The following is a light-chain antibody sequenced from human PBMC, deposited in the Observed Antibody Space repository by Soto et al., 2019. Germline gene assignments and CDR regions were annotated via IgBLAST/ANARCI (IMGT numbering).Light chain of an antibody. V-gene: IGKV3-11*01. CDR2: DAS. CDR3: QQRSNWPIT. CDR1: QSVSSY. Sequence: IVLTQSPATLSLXXXXXXXXXXGASQSVSSYLAWYQQKPGQAPRLLIYDASNRATGIPARFSGSGSGTDFTLTISSLEPEDFAVYYCQQRSNWPITFGQGTRLEIK. J-gene: IGKJ5*01.